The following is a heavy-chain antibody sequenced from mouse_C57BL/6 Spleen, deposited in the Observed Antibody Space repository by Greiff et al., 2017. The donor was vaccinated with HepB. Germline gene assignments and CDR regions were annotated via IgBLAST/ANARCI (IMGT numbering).Heavy chain of an antibody. D-gene: IGHD1-1*01. CDR2: ISSGGSYT. CDR3: ARHRDYGSSYVYFDC. J-gene: IGHJ2*01. CDR1: GFTFSSYG. V-gene: IGHV5-6*01. Sequence: EVQVVESGGDLVKPGGSLKLSCAASGFTFSSYGMSWVRQTPDKRLEWVATISSGGSYTYYPDSVKGRFTISRDNAKNTLYLQVSSLKSEDTAMYYCARHRDYGSSYVYFDCWGQGTTLTVSS.